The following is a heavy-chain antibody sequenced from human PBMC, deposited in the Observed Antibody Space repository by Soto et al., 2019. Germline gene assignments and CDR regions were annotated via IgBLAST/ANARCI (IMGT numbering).Heavy chain of an antibody. Sequence: QVQLQESGPGLVKPSETLSLTCTVSGGSISSYYWSWIRQSPGKGLEWIGYIYYSGSTNYNPSLTRRATISVATAKNQFSLKLSSVTAADAAVYYCARHGEHSSSWYFDYWGQGTLVTVSS. CDR1: GGSISSYY. CDR3: ARHGEHSSSWYFDY. J-gene: IGHJ4*02. V-gene: IGHV4-59*08. CDR2: IYYSGST. D-gene: IGHD6-13*01.